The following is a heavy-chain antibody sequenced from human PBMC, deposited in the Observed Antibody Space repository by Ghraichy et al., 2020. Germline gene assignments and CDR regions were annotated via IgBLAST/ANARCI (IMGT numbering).Heavy chain of an antibody. J-gene: IGHJ4*02. CDR2: IYNTGTT. Sequence: SETLSLTCTVSGGSINIVSFYWGWVRQPPGKGREWIGNIYNTGTTSYNPSLKSRVNISVDTSKNEFSLRLTSVTAADTAVYFCAGPSGYGTGSYYPLEHWGQGSLVTVTS. CDR1: GGSINIVSFY. D-gene: IGHD3-10*01. V-gene: IGHV4-39*01. CDR3: AGPSGYGTGSYYPLEH.